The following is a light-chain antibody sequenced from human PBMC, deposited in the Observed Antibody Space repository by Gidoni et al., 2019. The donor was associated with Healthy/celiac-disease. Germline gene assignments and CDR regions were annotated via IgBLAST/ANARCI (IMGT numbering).Light chain of an antibody. J-gene: IGKJ3*01. V-gene: IGKV1-5*03. CDR3: QQYDTFSFT. CDR1: QSVSSW. CDR2: QAS. Sequence: DIQMTQSPSTLSASVGDRVTITCRAIQSVSSWLAWYQQKPGRTPKLLIYQASTLGSGVPSRFIGSGSGTEFTLTISSLQPDDSATYYCQQYDTFSFTFGPGTKVDIK.